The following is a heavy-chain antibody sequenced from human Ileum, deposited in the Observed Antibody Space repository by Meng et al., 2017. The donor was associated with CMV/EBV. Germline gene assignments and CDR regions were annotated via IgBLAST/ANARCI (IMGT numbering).Heavy chain of an antibody. J-gene: IGHJ4*02. CDR3: ARVRGLFRYFDY. CDR2: IYYSGST. V-gene: IGHV4-30-4*08. Sequence: SETLSLTCSVYGGSVNSGSYYWSWIRQPPGKGLEWIGYIYYSGSTYYNPSLKSRLTISVDTSKNQFSLKLTSVTAADTAVYYCARVRGLFRYFDYWGQGSLVTVSS. CDR1: GGSVNSGSYY.